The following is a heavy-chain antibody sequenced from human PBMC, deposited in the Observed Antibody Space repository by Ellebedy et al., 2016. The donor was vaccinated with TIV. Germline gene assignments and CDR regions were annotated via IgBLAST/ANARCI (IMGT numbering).Heavy chain of an antibody. V-gene: IGHV3-48*02. CDR2: ISSSLRIT. D-gene: IGHD6-19*01. CDR3: TRDLAVPGP. Sequence: GESLKISXAASGFTNYAMSWVRQAPGKGLEWVSYISSSLRITHYADSVKGRFTIFRDNAKDSLYLQMNSLRDEDTAVYYCTRDLAVPGPWGQGTLVTVSS. CDR1: GFTNYA. J-gene: IGHJ4*02.